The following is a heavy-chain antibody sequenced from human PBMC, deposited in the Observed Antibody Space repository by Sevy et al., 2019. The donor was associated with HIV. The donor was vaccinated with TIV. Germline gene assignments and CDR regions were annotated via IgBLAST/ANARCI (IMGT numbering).Heavy chain of an antibody. CDR2: INHSGST. D-gene: IGHD1-1*01. CDR1: GGSFSGYY. V-gene: IGHV4-34*01. CDR3: ARDAGYNAYYYCYYMDV. Sequence: SETLSLTCAVYGGSFSGYYWSWIRQPPGKGLEWIGEINHSGSTNYNPSLKSRVTISVDTSKNQFSLKLSSVTAADTAVYYWARDAGYNAYYYCYYMDVWGKGTTVTVSS. J-gene: IGHJ6*03.